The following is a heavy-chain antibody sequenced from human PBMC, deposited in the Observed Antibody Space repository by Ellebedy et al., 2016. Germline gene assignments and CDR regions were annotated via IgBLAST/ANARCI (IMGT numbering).Heavy chain of an antibody. CDR2: ISYSGST. Sequence: SETLSLTCTVSGGSISTRTYFWGWIRQPPGKGLEWIGSISYSGSTDYAPSLKSRVNISVDPSRNQFSLRLNSVTAAGTSVYFCATKIAVAGGIEHWGQGTLVTVAS. J-gene: IGHJ5*02. V-gene: IGHV4-39*01. CDR3: ATKIAVAGGIEH. D-gene: IGHD6-19*01. CDR1: GGSISTRTYF.